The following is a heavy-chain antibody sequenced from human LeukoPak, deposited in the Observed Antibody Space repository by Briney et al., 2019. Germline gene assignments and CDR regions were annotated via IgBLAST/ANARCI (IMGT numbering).Heavy chain of an antibody. J-gene: IGHJ4*02. CDR3: ARSDYSGYFDY. CDR1: GGSFSGYY. Sequence: PSETLSLTCAVYGGSFSGYYWSWIRQPPGKGLEWIGEINHSGSTNYNPSLKSRVTISVDTSKNQFSLKLSSVTAADTAVYYCARSDYSGYFDYWGQGTLVSVSS. CDR2: INHSGST. V-gene: IGHV4-34*01. D-gene: IGHD4-11*01.